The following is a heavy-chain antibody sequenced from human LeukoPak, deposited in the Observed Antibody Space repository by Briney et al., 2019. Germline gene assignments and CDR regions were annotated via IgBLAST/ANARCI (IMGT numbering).Heavy chain of an antibody. Sequence: GGSLRLSCAASGFTFSAYSMIWVRQAPGKGLEWVSYISSSSSSTIYYADSVKGRFTISRDNAKNSLYLQVNSLRAEDTAVHYCARLSGNYYVDYWGQGTLVTVSS. J-gene: IGHJ4*02. V-gene: IGHV3-48*01. CDR2: ISSSSSSTI. CDR3: ARLSGNYYVDY. CDR1: GFTFSAYS. D-gene: IGHD1-26*01.